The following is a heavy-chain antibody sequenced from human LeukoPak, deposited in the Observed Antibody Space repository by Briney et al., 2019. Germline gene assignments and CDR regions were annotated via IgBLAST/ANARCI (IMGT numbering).Heavy chain of an antibody. D-gene: IGHD3-22*01. Sequence: RGSLRPSCVASGFTFSDFAMSWVRLPPGKGLKWVSGLSASGGSTFYTDSVKGRFTISRDNSNNTLYLQMDGLSAEDTAIYYCAKHEVSYYDSSGYYPFDCWGPGTVVTVSS. J-gene: IGHJ4*02. CDR3: AKHEVSYYDSSGYYPFDC. CDR2: LSASGGST. CDR1: GFTFSDFA. V-gene: IGHV3-23*01.